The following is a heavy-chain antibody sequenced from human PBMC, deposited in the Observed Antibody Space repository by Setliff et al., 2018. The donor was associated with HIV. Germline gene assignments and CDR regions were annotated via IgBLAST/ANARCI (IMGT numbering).Heavy chain of an antibody. CDR1: GFTFSSYA. CDR3: ARAPPYCSSTSCYEH. V-gene: IGHV3-23*01. J-gene: IGHJ1*01. Sequence: GGSLRLSCAASGFTFSSYAMSWVRQAPGKGPEWVSGISQSGDRIYYADSVRGRFTISRDNSKNSLYLQMNSLRAEDTAVYYCARAPPYCSSTSCYEHWGQGTLVTVS. CDR2: ISQSGDRI. D-gene: IGHD2-2*01.